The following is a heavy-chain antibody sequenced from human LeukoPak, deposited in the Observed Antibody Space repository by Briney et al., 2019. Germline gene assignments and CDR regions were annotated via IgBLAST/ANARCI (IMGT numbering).Heavy chain of an antibody. CDR1: GFTFSSYS. Sequence: PGGSLRLSCAGSGFTFSSYSMKWVRPAPGKGLEWVSSISIGSSYIYYADSVRGRFTISRDNAKNSLYLQMNSLRDEDTAVYYCARDRSGYYLFDYWGQGALVTVSS. CDR3: ARDRSGYYLFDY. J-gene: IGHJ4*02. CDR2: ISIGSSYI. V-gene: IGHV3-21*06. D-gene: IGHD3-22*01.